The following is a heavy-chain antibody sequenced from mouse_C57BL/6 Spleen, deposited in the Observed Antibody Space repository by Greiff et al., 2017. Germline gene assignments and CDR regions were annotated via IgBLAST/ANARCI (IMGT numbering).Heavy chain of an antibody. CDR3: ARSAMSNPYWYFYV. CDR2: IYPGDGDN. CDR1: GYAFSSSW. V-gene: IGHV1-82*01. D-gene: IGHD1-2*01. Sequence: VQLQQSGPELVKPGASVKISCKASGYAFSSSWMNWVKQRPGKGLEWIGRIYPGDGDNNYNGKFKGKATLTADKSSSTAYLQLSSLASEDSAVYFCARSAMSNPYWYFYVWGTGTTVTVSS. J-gene: IGHJ1*03.